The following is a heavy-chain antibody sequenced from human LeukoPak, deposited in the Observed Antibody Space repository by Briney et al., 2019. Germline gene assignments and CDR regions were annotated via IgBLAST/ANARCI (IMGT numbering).Heavy chain of an antibody. CDR1: GFTFSNSA. Sequence: PGGSLRLSCAVSGFTFSNSAMSWVRQAPGKGLEWVSGISISGGDTYYADSVTGRFTISRDNSKNTLYLQMDSLRAEDTAVYYCAKEEVPNDYWGQGTLVTVSS. D-gene: IGHD1-1*01. V-gene: IGHV3-23*01. J-gene: IGHJ4*02. CDR3: AKEEVPNDY. CDR2: ISISGGDT.